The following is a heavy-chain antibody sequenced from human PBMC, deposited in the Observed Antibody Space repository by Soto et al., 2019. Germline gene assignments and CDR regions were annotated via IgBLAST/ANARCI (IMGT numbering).Heavy chain of an antibody. V-gene: IGHV3-74*01. Sequence: RRLSCAASGFTFSSYWMHWVRQAPGKGLVWVSRINSDESITRYADSVKGRFTISRDNAKSTLYLQMNSLRAEDTAVYYCARVKYYASSGPGAFDMWGQGTMVTVSS. J-gene: IGHJ3*02. CDR2: INSDESIT. D-gene: IGHD3-22*01. CDR3: ARVKYYASSGPGAFDM. CDR1: GFTFSSYW.